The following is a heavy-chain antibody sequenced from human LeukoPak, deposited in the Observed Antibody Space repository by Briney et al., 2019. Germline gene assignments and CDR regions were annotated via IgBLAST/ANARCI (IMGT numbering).Heavy chain of an antibody. CDR2: ISSSGSTI. D-gene: IGHD5-18*01. CDR3: ARALSGYNYGPDY. CDR1: GFTFSDYY. Sequence: GGSLRLSCAASGFTFSDYYVSWIRQAPGKGLEWVSYISSSGSTIYYADSVKGRFTISKDNAKNSLYLQMNSLRAEDTAVYYCARALSGYNYGPDYWGQGTLVTVSS. J-gene: IGHJ4*02. V-gene: IGHV3-11*04.